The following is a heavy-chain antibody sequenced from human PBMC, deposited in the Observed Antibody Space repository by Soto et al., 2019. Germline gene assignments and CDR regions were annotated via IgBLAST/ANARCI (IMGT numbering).Heavy chain of an antibody. CDR1: GFTFSNYA. V-gene: IGHV3-23*01. CDR3: VKENAYYYDSSGYPSAFDI. CDR2: ISGNGGRS. D-gene: IGHD3-22*01. J-gene: IGHJ3*02. Sequence: GGPLRLFCTASGFTFSNYALIWVRQGPGKGLEWVSGISGNGGRSYYADSVKGRFTISRDNSKNTLYLQMSSLRAEDTAVYYCVKENAYYYDSSGYPSAFDIWGQGTMVTVPS.